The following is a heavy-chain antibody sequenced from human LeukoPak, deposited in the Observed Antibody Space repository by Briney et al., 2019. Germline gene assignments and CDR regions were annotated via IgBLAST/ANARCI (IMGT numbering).Heavy chain of an antibody. CDR1: GFTFSSFG. V-gene: IGHV3-33*06. CDR2: IWHDGTNK. Sequence: GRSLRLSCAASGFTFSSFGMHWVGQAPGKGLKWVAVIWHDGTNKYYADSVKGRFTISRDNSKNTLYLQMNSLRAEDTAVYYCAKDSVEYSSIWYCDYWGQGTLVTVSS. D-gene: IGHD6-13*01. CDR3: AKDSVEYSSIWYCDY. J-gene: IGHJ4*02.